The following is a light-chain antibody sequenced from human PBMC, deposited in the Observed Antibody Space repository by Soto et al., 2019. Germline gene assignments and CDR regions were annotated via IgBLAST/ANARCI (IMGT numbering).Light chain of an antibody. J-gene: IGKJ2*03. CDR3: QQYNSYSGYS. CDR2: DAS. CDR1: QSISKW. Sequence: DIQMTQSPSVLSASVGDRVSITCRASQSISKWLAWYQQKPGQAPKLLIYDASSLESGVPSRFSGRGSGTEFTLTISSLQPDDSATYYCQQYNSYSGYSFGQGTKLEIK. V-gene: IGKV1-5*01.